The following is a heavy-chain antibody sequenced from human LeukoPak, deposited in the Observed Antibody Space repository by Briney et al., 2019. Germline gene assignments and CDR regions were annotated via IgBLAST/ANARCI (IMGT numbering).Heavy chain of an antibody. CDR2: ISSSDNTI. V-gene: IGHV3-48*01. CDR3: ARDYYDSSGLTFGAFDI. CDR1: GFSFSDYS. Sequence: PGGSLRLSCAASGFSFSDYSMNWVRQAPGKGLEWVSYISSSDNTIHYADSVKGRFTISRDNAKNTLYLQMNSLRADDTAVYYCARDYYDSSGLTFGAFDIWGQGTMVTVSS. D-gene: IGHD3-22*01. J-gene: IGHJ3*02.